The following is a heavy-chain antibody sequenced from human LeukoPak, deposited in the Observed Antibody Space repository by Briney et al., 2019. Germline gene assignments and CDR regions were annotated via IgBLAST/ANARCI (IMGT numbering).Heavy chain of an antibody. V-gene: IGHV3-23*01. Sequence: GGSLRLSCAASGFTFSTYAMTWVHQAPGKGLEWVSGICGNSETTYYADSVKGRFTISRDNSKNTLYLQMNSLRAEDTAVYYCARHYGDSYYYGMDVWGQGTTVTVSS. J-gene: IGHJ6*02. CDR2: ICGNSETT. CDR3: ARHYGDSYYYGMDV. D-gene: IGHD4-17*01. CDR1: GFTFSTYA.